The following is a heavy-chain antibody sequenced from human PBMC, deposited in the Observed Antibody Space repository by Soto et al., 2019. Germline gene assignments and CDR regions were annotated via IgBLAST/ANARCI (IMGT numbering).Heavy chain of an antibody. CDR1: GGSFSDNY. D-gene: IGHD3-16*01. CDR3: ARGRGEIQGP. J-gene: IGHJ5*02. Sequence: SETLSLTCAVYGGSFSDNYWSWIRQPPGKGLEWLGEINHSGSTNHNPSLKSRVTILADTSKKQFSLKLSSVTAADTAAYYCARGRGEIQGPWGQGTLVTVSS. CDR2: INHSGST. V-gene: IGHV4-34*01.